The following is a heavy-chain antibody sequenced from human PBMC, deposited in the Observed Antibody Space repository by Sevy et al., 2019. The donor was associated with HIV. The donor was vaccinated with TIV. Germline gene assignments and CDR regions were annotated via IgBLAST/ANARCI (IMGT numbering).Heavy chain of an antibody. D-gene: IGHD2-21*01. V-gene: IGHV3-30*18. CDR3: AKMQGGDYNYYGIDV. J-gene: IGHJ6*02. CDR2: ISYDGSDK. Sequence: GGSLRLSCAASGFIFSTYGIHWVRQAPGKGLEWVAVISYDGSDKYYADSVRGRFTISRDNSKNTLYLQMNSLRVDDTATYYCAKMQGGDYNYYGIDVWDQGTTVTVSS. CDR1: GFIFSTYG.